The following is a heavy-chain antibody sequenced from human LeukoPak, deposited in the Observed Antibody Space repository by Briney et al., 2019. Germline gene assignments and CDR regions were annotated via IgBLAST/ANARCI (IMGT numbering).Heavy chain of an antibody. D-gene: IGHD4-17*01. V-gene: IGHV1-58*02. Sequence: ASVKVSCKASGFTFNNSAIQWVRQARGQRLEWIGWIVIGSGNTNYAQNFQERVTIARDMSTTTAFMELSSLRSEDTAVYYCAAASTVTTPLDYWGQGPLVTVSS. CDR3: AAASTVTTPLDY. CDR2: IVIGSGNT. CDR1: GFTFNNSA. J-gene: IGHJ4*02.